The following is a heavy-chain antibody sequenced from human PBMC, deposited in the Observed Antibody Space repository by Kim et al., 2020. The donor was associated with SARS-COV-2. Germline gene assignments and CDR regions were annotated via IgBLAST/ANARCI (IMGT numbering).Heavy chain of an antibody. Sequence: ASVKVSCKPSGYTFTSYAMNWVRQAPGQGLEWMGWINTNTGNPTYAQGFTGRFVFSLDTSVSTAYLQISSLKAEDTAVYYCARLIDFWSGYDLGGNLGYWGQGTLVTVSS. CDR3: ARLIDFWSGYDLGGNLGY. CDR2: INTNTGNP. J-gene: IGHJ4*02. CDR1: GYTFTSYA. D-gene: IGHD3-3*01. V-gene: IGHV7-4-1*02.